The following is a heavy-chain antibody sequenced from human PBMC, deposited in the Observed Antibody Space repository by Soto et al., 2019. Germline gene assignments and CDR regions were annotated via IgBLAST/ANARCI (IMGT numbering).Heavy chain of an antibody. D-gene: IGHD3-10*01. V-gene: IGHV1-3*01. CDR2: INAGNGNT. CDR3: ARDRFRITMVRGVIIPYFDY. Sequence: ASVKVSCKASGYTFTSYAMHWVRQAPGQRLEWMGWINAGNGNTKYSQKFQGRVTITRDTSASTAYMELSSLRSEDTAAYYCARDRFRITMVRGVIIPYFDYWGQGTLVTVSS. CDR1: GYTFTSYA. J-gene: IGHJ4*02.